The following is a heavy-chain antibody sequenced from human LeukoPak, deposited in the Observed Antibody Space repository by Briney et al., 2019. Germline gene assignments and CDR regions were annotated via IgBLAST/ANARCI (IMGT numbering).Heavy chain of an antibody. CDR1: GGSISSGDYY. J-gene: IGHJ5*02. Sequence: SQTLSLTCTVSGGSISSGDYYWSWIRQPPGKGLEWIGYIYYSGSTYYNPSLKSRVTISVDTSKNQFSLKLSSVTAADTAVYYCARDHSPVDTAYYNWFDPWGQGTLVTVSS. CDR2: IYYSGST. CDR3: ARDHSPVDTAYYNWFDP. V-gene: IGHV4-30-4*08. D-gene: IGHD5-18*01.